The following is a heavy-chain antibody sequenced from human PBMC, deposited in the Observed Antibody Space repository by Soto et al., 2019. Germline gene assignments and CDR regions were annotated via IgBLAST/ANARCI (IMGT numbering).Heavy chain of an antibody. CDR2: IHSSGST. CDR1: GGSFSGYY. Sequence: SETLSLTCAVYGGSFSGYYWSWIRQPPGKGLEWIGHIHSSGSTNYNPSLKSRVTMSVDTSKNQFSLRLMSLTAADTAVYYCARDQGVAAAGITWFDPWGQGSLVTVSS. J-gene: IGHJ5*02. CDR3: ARDQGVAAAGITWFDP. V-gene: IGHV4-34*01. D-gene: IGHD6-13*01.